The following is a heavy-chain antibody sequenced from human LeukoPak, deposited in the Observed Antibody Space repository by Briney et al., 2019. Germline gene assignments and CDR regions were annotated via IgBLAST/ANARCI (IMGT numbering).Heavy chain of an antibody. CDR2: ISYHGRDK. D-gene: IGHD2-15*01. CDR3: ARDSSGRFDP. V-gene: IGHV3-30*03. J-gene: IGHJ5*02. CDR1: GFSISDYG. Sequence: GGSLRLSCPASGFSISDYGMHWVRQAPGKGLEWVAVISYHGRDKFYADSVKGRFTISRDNAKNTLYLQMNSLRAEDTAVYYCARDSSGRFDPWGQGTLVTVSS.